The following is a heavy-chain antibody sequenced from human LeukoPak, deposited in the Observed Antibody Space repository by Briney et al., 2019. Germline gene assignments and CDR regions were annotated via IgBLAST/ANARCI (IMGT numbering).Heavy chain of an antibody. CDR3: AKGPRAQEHSTHRFDN. V-gene: IGHV3-23*01. D-gene: IGHD1/OR15-1a*01. J-gene: IGHJ4*02. Sequence: PGGSLRLSCAASGFTFNNYGMSWVRQAPGEGLEWVSGISGHGGSSGDRTFYAESVKGRFTISRDNSRNTLYLQMNSLRAEDTAVYYCAKGPRAQEHSTHRFDNWSRGTLVTVSS. CDR2: ISGHGGSSGDRT. CDR1: GFTFNNYG.